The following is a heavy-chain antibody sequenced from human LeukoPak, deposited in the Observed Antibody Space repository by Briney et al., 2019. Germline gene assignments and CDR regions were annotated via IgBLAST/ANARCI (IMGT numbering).Heavy chain of an antibody. Sequence: GGSLGLPCAASGFTFSNNWMSWVRQAPGKGLEWVANIKRDGSDKYYVDSVKGRFTISRDNAKNSLYLQMNSLRAEDTAIYYCARDDFSGSYCDWGQGTLVTVSS. CDR2: IKRDGSDK. CDR1: GFTFSNNW. V-gene: IGHV3-7*01. CDR3: ARDDFSGSYCD. J-gene: IGHJ4*02. D-gene: IGHD1-26*01.